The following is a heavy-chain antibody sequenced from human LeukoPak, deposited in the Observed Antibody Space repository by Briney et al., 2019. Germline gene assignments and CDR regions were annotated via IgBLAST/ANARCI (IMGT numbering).Heavy chain of an antibody. V-gene: IGHV4-34*01. CDR1: GGSFSGYY. Sequence: PSETLSLTCAVYGGSFSGYYWSWIRQPPGKGLEWIGEINHSGSTNYNPSLKSRVTISVDTSKNQFPLKLSSVTAADTAVYYCARYIVVVPAATDHRVFDYWGQGTLVTVSS. J-gene: IGHJ4*02. CDR3: ARYIVVVPAATDHRVFDY. CDR2: INHSGST. D-gene: IGHD2-2*01.